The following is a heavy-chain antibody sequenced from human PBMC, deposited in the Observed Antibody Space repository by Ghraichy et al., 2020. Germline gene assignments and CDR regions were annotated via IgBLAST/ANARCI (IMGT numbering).Heavy chain of an antibody. J-gene: IGHJ4*02. CDR3: VTSRWFGIYPDF. V-gene: IGHV4-34*01. CDR1: GVSFTDHY. CDR2: YNHVGGI. D-gene: IGHD3-10*01. Sequence: GSLSLTCAVYGVSFTDHYWTWIRQSPGKGLEWIGEYNHVGGIKYNPSLSGRVTISLDTSKREVSLRVSPVSAADTAVYYCVTSRWFGIYPDFWGQGTLVTVSS.